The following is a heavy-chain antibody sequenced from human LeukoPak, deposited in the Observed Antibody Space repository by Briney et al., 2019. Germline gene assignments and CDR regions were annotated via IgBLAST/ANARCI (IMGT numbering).Heavy chain of an antibody. J-gene: IGHJ4*02. CDR3: ARYTTGDFDY. D-gene: IGHD1-1*01. Sequence: GASLRISCKGSGYSFTSYWISWVRQLPGKGLEWMGRIDPSDSYTNYSPSFQGHVTISADKSISTAYLQWSSLKASDTAMYYCARYTTGDFDYWGQGTLVTVSS. V-gene: IGHV5-10-1*01. CDR1: GYSFTSYW. CDR2: IDPSDSYT.